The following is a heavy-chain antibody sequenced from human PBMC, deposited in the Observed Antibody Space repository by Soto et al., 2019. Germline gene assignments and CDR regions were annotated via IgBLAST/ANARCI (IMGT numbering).Heavy chain of an antibody. CDR1: GGPISSGGYY. J-gene: IGHJ4*02. CDR2: IYYSGST. V-gene: IGHV4-31*03. CDR3: ASVGYYDSSVGY. D-gene: IGHD3-22*01. Sequence: LSLTCTVSGGPISSGGYYWSWIRQHPGKGLEWIGYIYYSGSTYYNPSLKSRVTISVDTSKNQFSLKLSSVTAADTAVYYCASVGYYDSSVGYWGQGTLVTVSS.